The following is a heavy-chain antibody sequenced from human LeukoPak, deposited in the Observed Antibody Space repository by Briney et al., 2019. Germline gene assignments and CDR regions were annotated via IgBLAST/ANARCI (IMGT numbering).Heavy chain of an antibody. D-gene: IGHD3-22*01. CDR2: IYPVDSAT. CDR1: GYSFTSYW. CDR3: ARCNYYDSSGYYLSRSTRNSGFDY. V-gene: IGHV5-51*01. J-gene: IGHJ4*02. Sequence: GETLNVSRMGSGYSFTSYWIGCVRQMPGKGLEWMAIIYPVDSATRYSPSFQAPVTLSADKSISTSYLRSSSLKASDTAMYYCARCNYYDSSGYYLSRSTRNSGFDYWGEGTLVTVSS.